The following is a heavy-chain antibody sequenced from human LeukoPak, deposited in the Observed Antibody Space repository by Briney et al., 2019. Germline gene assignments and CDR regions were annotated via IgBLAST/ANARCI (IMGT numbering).Heavy chain of an antibody. CDR2: ISYDGSNK. D-gene: IGHD3-10*01. CDR3: APMVRGVMVDY. CDR1: GFTFSSYS. V-gene: IGHV3-30*03. Sequence: GGSLRLSCAASGFTFSSYSMNWVRQAPGKGLEWVAVISYDGSNKYYADSVKGRFTISRDNSKNTLYLQMNSLRAEDTAVYYCAPMVRGVMVDYWGQGTLVTVSS. J-gene: IGHJ4*02.